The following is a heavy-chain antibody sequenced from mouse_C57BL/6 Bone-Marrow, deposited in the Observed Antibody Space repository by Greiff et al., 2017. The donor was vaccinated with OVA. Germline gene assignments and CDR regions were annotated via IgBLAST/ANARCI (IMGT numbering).Heavy chain of an antibody. CDR1: GFTFSDYY. CDR2: INYDGSST. V-gene: IGHV5-16*01. Sequence: EVHLVESEGGLVQPGSSMKLSCTASGFTFSDYYMAWVRQVPEKGLEWVANINYDGSSTYYLDSLKSRFIISRDNAKNILYLQMSSLKSEDTATYYCARVITTVGSYAMDYWGQGTSVTVSS. CDR3: ARVITTVGSYAMDY. D-gene: IGHD1-1*01. J-gene: IGHJ4*01.